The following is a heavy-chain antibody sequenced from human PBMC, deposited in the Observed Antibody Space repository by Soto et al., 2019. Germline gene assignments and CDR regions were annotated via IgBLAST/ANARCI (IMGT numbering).Heavy chain of an antibody. CDR3: AKAGPTCDC. CDR2: ISSSSSTI. J-gene: IGHJ4*02. CDR1: GFRFSDYS. Sequence: GGSLRLSCAASGFRFSDYSMNWVRQAPGRGLEWVSYISSSSSTIYYADSVKGRFTISRDNAKNSLYLQMNSLRAEDTAVYYNAKAGPTCDCWGQGTLVTVSS. V-gene: IGHV3-48*01.